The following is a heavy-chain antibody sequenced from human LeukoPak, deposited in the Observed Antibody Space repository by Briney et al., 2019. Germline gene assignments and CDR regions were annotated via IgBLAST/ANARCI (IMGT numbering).Heavy chain of an antibody. CDR1: GFTVSSNY. V-gene: IGHV3-66*01. Sequence: GGSLRLSCAASGFTVSSNYMSWVRQAPGKGLEWVSVIYSGGSTYYADSVKGRFTISRDNSKNTLYLQMNSLRAEDTAVYYCARGEGGYSSSWYRSPFDPWGQGTLVTVSS. CDR2: IYSGGST. CDR3: ARGEGGYSSSWYRSPFDP. J-gene: IGHJ5*02. D-gene: IGHD6-13*01.